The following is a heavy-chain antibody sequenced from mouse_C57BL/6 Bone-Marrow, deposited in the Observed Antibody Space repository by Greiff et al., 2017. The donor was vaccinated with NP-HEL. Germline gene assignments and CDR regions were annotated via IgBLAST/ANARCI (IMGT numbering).Heavy chain of an antibody. Sequence: EVKLMESGPGLVKPSQSLSLTCSVTGYSITSGYYWNWIRQFPGNKLEWMGYISYDGSNNYNPSLKNRISITRDTSKNQFFLKLNSVTTEDTATYYCARDHDYETYWGQGTLVTVSA. J-gene: IGHJ3*01. D-gene: IGHD2-4*01. V-gene: IGHV3-6*01. CDR3: ARDHDYETY. CDR1: GYSITSGYY. CDR2: ISYDGSN.